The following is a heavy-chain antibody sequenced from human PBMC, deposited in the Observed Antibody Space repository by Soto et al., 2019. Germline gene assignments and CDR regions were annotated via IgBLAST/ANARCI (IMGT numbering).Heavy chain of an antibody. CDR1: GFTFSSYG. V-gene: IGHV3-33*06. CDR2: IWYDGSNK. D-gene: IGHD6-19*01. Sequence: VQLVESGGGVVQPGRSLRLSCAASGFTFSSYGMHWVRQAPGKGLEWVAVIWYDGSNKYYADSVKGRFTISRDNSKNTLYLQMNSLRAEDTAVYYCAKDESAVSSGWNGGVDYWGQGTLVTVSS. J-gene: IGHJ4*02. CDR3: AKDESAVSSGWNGGVDY.